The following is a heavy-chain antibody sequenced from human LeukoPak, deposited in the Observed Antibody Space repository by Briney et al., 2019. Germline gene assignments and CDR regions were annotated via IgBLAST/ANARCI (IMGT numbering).Heavy chain of an antibody. Sequence: ASVKVSCKASGYTFTSYAMHWVRQAPGQRLEWMGWINAGNGNTKYSQKFQGRVTITRDTSASTAYMELSSLRSEDTAVYYCARGCSSGFVYFDYWGQGTLVTVSS. J-gene: IGHJ4*02. CDR2: INAGNGNT. D-gene: IGHD6-19*01. V-gene: IGHV1-3*01. CDR3: ARGCSSGFVYFDY. CDR1: GYTFTSYA.